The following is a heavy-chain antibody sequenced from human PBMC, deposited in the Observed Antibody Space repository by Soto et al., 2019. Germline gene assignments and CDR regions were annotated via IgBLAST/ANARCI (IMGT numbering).Heavy chain of an antibody. J-gene: IGHJ6*02. CDR2: IERDDDDK. Sequence: SGPTLVNPTETLPLTCTFSGFSLTSPGMCVSWIRQSPGKALAWLALIERDDDDKYYSTSLKTRLTISKDTRKNQVVLTMANMEPADTATYYCARSIRGPRRFNGMDVWGQGTTVTVSS. CDR3: ARSIRGPRRFNGMDV. D-gene: IGHD1-20*01. V-gene: IGHV2-70*13. CDR1: GFSLTSPGMC.